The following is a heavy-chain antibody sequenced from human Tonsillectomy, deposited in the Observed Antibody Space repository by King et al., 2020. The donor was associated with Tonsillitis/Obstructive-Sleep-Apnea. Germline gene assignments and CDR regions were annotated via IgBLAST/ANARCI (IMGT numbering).Heavy chain of an antibody. J-gene: IGHJ3*01. Sequence: VQLVESGAEVKKPGASVKVSCKASGYTFTDYYLHWVRQAPGQGLEWMGRINPNSGGTNYAQKFQGRVTMTRDTSITAAYMDLTRLGADDTAVYYCARGFHTTVTTLLDAFDLWGQGTMVTVSS. V-gene: IGHV1-2*06. CDR1: GYTFTDYY. CDR2: INPNSGGT. D-gene: IGHD4-17*01. CDR3: ARGFHTTVTTLLDAFDL.